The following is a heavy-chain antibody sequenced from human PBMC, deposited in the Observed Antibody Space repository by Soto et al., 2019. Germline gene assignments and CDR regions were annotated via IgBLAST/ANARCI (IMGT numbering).Heavy chain of an antibody. J-gene: IGHJ4*02. Sequence: PSETLSLTCTVSGGSISSGGYYWSWIRQHPGKGLEWIGYIYYSGSTYYNPSLKSRVTISVDTSKNQFSLKLSSVTAADTAVYYCARDVRGSYFDYWGQGTLVTVSS. CDR3: ARDVRGSYFDY. D-gene: IGHD3-16*01. CDR1: GGSISSGGYY. V-gene: IGHV4-31*02. CDR2: IYYSGST.